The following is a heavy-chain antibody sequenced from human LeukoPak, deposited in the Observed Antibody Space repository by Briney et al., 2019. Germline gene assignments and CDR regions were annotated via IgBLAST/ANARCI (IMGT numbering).Heavy chain of an antibody. J-gene: IGHJ3*01. Sequence: GGALRLSCAASGFTFSNYWMSWVRQAPGKGLKWVANIKEDGSEKYYADSVKGRFTISRDNAKNSLNLQMNSLRAEDTAVYYCAREGLWVGLDSGKTRQAYWESWGQGTMVTVSS. CDR1: GFTFSNYW. CDR3: AREGLWVGLDSGKTRQAYWES. CDR2: IKEDGSEK. V-gene: IGHV3-7*04. D-gene: IGHD2-21*01.